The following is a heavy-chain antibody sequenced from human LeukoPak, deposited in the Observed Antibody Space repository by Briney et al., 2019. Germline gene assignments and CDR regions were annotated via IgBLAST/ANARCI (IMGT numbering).Heavy chain of an antibody. Sequence: GGSLRLSCAASGLTFSSYPLHWVRQAPGKGLEWVALISSDGSEKYYGESVKGRITISRDISQNTLFLQMNRLRPEDTAVYFCARQGGSVRYHYNYMDLWGRGTTVVVSS. V-gene: IGHV3-30*04. J-gene: IGHJ6*03. CDR1: GLTFSSYP. D-gene: IGHD6-25*01. CDR2: ISSDGSEK. CDR3: ARQGGSVRYHYNYMDL.